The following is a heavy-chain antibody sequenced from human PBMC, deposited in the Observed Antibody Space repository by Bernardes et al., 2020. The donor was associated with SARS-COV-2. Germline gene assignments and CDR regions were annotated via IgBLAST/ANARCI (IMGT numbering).Heavy chain of an antibody. CDR2: IWYDGSNK. CDR1: GFTFSSYG. CDR3: AKDLSPLYYYYGMDA. V-gene: IGHV3-33*06. J-gene: IGHJ6*02. Sequence: GGSLRLSCAASGFTFSSYGMHWVRQAPGKGLEWVAVIWYDGSNKYYADSVKGRFTISRDNSKNTLYLQMNSLRAEDTAVYYCAKDLSPLYYYYGMDAWGQGTTVTVSS.